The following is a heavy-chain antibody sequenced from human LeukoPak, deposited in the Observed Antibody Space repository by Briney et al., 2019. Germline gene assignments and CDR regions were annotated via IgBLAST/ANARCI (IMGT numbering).Heavy chain of an antibody. D-gene: IGHD6-19*01. Sequence: SETLSLTCTVSGGSISSYYWSWIRQPPGKGLEWIGYIYYCGSTNYNPSLKSRVTISVDTSKNQFSLKLSSVTAADTAVYYCARAPEAVAGTGAFDIWGQGTMVTVSS. CDR2: IYYCGST. V-gene: IGHV4-59*01. J-gene: IGHJ3*02. CDR3: ARAPEAVAGTGAFDI. CDR1: GGSISSYY.